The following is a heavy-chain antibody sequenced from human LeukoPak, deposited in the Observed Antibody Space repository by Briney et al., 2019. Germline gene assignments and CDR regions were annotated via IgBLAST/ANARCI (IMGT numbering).Heavy chain of an antibody. CDR3: ARPGYSYATPHYYYMDV. CDR2: IYYNGDT. CDR1: GGSISGSNYY. V-gene: IGHV4-39*01. D-gene: IGHD5-18*01. Sequence: PSETLSLTRTVSGGSISGSNYYWGWIRQPPGKGREWSGSIYYNGDTYYNPSLKSRATMSVDTSKNQFSLKLSSVSAADTAVYYCARPGYSYATPHYYYMDVWGKGTTVTVSS. J-gene: IGHJ6*03.